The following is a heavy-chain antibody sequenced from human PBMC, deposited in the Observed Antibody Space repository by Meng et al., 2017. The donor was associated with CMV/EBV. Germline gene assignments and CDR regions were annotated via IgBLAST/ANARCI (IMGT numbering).Heavy chain of an antibody. J-gene: IGHJ4*02. CDR2: IYSGGSST. CDR3: SRGTSFDY. CDR1: GFTFSSYA. D-gene: IGHD2-2*01. Sequence: GGSLKISCAASGFTFSSYAMSWVRQAPGKGLEWVSVIYSGGSSTYYADSVKGRFTISRDNSKNTLYLQMNSLRAEDTAVYYCSRGTSFDYWGQGTLVTVSS. V-gene: IGHV3-23*03.